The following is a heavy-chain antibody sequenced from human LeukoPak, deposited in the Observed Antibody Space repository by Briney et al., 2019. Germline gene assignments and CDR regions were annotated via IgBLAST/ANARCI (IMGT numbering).Heavy chain of an antibody. CDR1: GGFISSYY. CDR2: IYYSGST. J-gene: IGHJ3*02. V-gene: IGHV4-59*01. CDR3: ARDVAYCSGGSCHYDAFDI. D-gene: IGHD2-15*01. Sequence: PSETLSLTCTVSGGFISSYYWSWIRQPPGKGLEWIGYIYYSGSTNYNPSLKSRVTISVDTSKNQFSLKLSSVTAADTAVYYCARDVAYCSGGSCHYDAFDIWGQGTMVTVSS.